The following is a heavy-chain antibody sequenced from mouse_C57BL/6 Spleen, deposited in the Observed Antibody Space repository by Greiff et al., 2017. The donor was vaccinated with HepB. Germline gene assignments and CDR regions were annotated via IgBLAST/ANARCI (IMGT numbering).Heavy chain of an antibody. V-gene: IGHV1-39*01. CDR3: ARSYYGSSHWYFDV. J-gene: IGHJ1*03. CDR1: GYSFTDYN. CDR2: INPNYGTT. D-gene: IGHD1-1*01. Sequence: VQLQQSGPELVKPGASVKISCKASGYSFTDYNMNWVRQSNGKSLEWIGVINPNYGTTSYNQKFKGKATLTVDQSSSTAYMQLNSLTSEDSAVYYCARSYYGSSHWYFDVWGTGTTVTVSS.